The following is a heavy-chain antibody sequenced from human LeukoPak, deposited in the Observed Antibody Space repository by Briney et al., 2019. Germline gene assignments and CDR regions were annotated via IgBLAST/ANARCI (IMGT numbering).Heavy chain of an antibody. CDR3: AKGVSSGYYPVYFDY. D-gene: IGHD3-22*01. Sequence: PGGSLRLSCAASGFTFSSYAMSWVRQAPGKGLEWVSAISGSGGSTYYADSVKGRFTISRDNSKNTLYPQMNSLRAEDTAVYYCAKGVSSGYYPVYFDYWAREPWSPSPQ. CDR1: GFTFSSYA. CDR2: ISGSGGST. V-gene: IGHV3-23*01. J-gene: IGHJ4*02.